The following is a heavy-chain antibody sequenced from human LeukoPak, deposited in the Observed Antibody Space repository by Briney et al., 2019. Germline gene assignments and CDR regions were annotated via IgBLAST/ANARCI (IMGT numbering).Heavy chain of an antibody. V-gene: IGHV4-34*01. CDR2: INHSGST. CDR3: AREGSSGWYGKPLDY. J-gene: IGHJ4*02. D-gene: IGHD6-19*01. CDR1: GGSFSGYY. Sequence: PSETLSLTCAVYGGSFSGYYWSWIRQPPGKGLGWIGEINHSGSTNYNPSLKSRVTISVDTSKNQFSLKLSSVTAADTAVYYCAREGSSGWYGKPLDYWGQGTLVTVSS.